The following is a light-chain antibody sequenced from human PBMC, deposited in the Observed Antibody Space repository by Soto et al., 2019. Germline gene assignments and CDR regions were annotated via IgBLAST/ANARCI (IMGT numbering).Light chain of an antibody. J-gene: IGKJ2*01. CDR2: DAS. CDR1: QDIRSY. Sequence: DIQLTQSPSFLHASVGDRVTITCRASQDIRSYLAWFQQVPGKAPKLLFYDASTLESGGPSRFSGSVSCTEFTITITSMKPLGILTYSSQRLNSYLTCGKGTKVSI. V-gene: IGKV1-9*01. CDR3: QRLNSYLT.